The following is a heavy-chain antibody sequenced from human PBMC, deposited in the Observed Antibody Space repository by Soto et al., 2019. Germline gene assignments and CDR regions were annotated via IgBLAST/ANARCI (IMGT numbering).Heavy chain of an antibody. CDR3: AAGGGLPRYY. CDR1: GGSISSGGYS. D-gene: IGHD5-12*01. Sequence: QLQLQESGSGLVKPSQTLSLTCAVSGGSISSGGYSWSWIRQPPGKGLEWIGYIYHSGSTYYNPSRKSRVTISAARSTNQFSLKLSSVTAADTAVYYCAAGGGLPRYYWGQGTLVTVSS. CDR2: IYHSGST. V-gene: IGHV4-30-2*01. J-gene: IGHJ4*02.